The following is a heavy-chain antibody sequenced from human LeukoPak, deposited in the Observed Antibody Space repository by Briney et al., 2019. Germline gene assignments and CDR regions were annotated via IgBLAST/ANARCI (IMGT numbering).Heavy chain of an antibody. J-gene: IGHJ4*02. Sequence: ASVKVSCKASGGTFSSHAISWVRQAPGQGLEWVGGIIPIFGTTNYAQKFQGRVTITTDESTSTGYMELRSLRSDDTAVYYCARDRGGTGDYWGQGTLVTVSS. CDR2: IIPIFGTT. CDR1: GGTFSSHA. D-gene: IGHD3-10*01. V-gene: IGHV1-69*05. CDR3: ARDRGGTGDY.